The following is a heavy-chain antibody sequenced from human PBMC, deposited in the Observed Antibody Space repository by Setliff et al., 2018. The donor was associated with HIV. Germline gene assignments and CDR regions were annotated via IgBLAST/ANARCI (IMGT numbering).Heavy chain of an antibody. Sequence: SETLSLTCTVSGGSIRSFYWSWIRQPPGKGLEWIGDIFYSGRTNYNPSLKSRVTISLDTSKIQFALNLSSVTTADTAIYYCAGSKGATRPSAEYFQNWGQGTLVTVS. CDR2: IFYSGRT. CDR1: GGSIRSFY. D-gene: IGHD1-26*01. CDR3: AGSKGATRPSAEYFQN. J-gene: IGHJ1*01. V-gene: IGHV4-59*01.